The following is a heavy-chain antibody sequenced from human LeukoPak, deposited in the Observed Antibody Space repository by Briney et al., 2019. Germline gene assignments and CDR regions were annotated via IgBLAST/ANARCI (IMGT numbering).Heavy chain of an antibody. CDR1: GFTFSSYA. CDR2: ISGSGGST. CDR3: ARDLTHYYDSSGYIIRDYYFDY. V-gene: IGHV3-23*01. D-gene: IGHD3-22*01. J-gene: IGHJ4*02. Sequence: GGSLRLSCAASGFTFSSYAMSWVRQAPGKGLEWVSAISGSGGSTYYADSVKGRFTISRDNAKNSLYLQMNSLRAEDTAVYYCARDLTHYYDSSGYIIRDYYFDYWGQGTLVTVSS.